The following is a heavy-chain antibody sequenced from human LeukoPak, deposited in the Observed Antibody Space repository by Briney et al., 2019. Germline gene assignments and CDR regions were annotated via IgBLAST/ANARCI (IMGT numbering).Heavy chain of an antibody. D-gene: IGHD5-24*01. CDR1: GFTFSSYA. V-gene: IGHV3-23*01. J-gene: IGHJ2*01. CDR3: AKAGCAEMATIRWYFDL. Sequence: GGSLRLSCAASGFTFSSYAMSWVRQAPGKGLEWVSAISGSGGSTYYADSVKGRFTISRDNSKNTLYLQMNSLRAEDTAVYYCAKAGCAEMATIRWYFDLWGRGTLVTVSS. CDR2: ISGSGGST.